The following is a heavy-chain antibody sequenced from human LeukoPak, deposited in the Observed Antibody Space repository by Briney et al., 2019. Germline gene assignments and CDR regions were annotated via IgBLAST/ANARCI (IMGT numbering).Heavy chain of an antibody. Sequence: ASVKVSCKASGGTFSSYAISWVRQAPGKGLEWMGGFDPEDGETIYAQKFQGRVTMSEETSTDTAYMELSSLRSEDTAVYYCATDRGHCSGGSCYENGPDYYYAMDVWGQGTTVTVSS. CDR3: ATDRGHCSGGSCYENGPDYYYAMDV. CDR1: GGTFSSYA. CDR2: FDPEDGET. V-gene: IGHV1-24*01. D-gene: IGHD2-15*01. J-gene: IGHJ6*02.